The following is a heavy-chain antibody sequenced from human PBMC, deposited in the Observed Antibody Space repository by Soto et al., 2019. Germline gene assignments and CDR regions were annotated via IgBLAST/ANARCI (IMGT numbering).Heavy chain of an antibody. J-gene: IGHJ4*02. CDR3: TTANDYVKYYFDY. D-gene: IGHD4-17*01. V-gene: IGHV3-15*07. CDR1: GFTFSNAW. CDR2: IKSKTDGGTT. Sequence: GGSLRLSCAASGFTFSNAWMNWVRQAPGKGLEWVGRIKSKTDGGTTDYAAPVKGRFTISRDDPKNTLYLQMNSLKTEDTAVYYCTTANDYVKYYFDYWGQGTLVTVSS.